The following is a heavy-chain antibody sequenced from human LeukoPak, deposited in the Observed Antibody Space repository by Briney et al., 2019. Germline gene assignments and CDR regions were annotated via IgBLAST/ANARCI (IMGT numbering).Heavy chain of an antibody. Sequence: GGSLRLSCAASGFTFSSYAMSWVRQAPGKGLEWVSAISGSGGSTYYADSVKGRFTISRDNSKNTLYLQMNSLRAEDTAVYYCASITMVRGAHTVGYYYGMDVWGQGTTVTVSS. CDR2: ISGSGGST. CDR1: GFTFSSYA. D-gene: IGHD3-10*01. J-gene: IGHJ6*02. V-gene: IGHV3-23*01. CDR3: ASITMVRGAHTVGYYYGMDV.